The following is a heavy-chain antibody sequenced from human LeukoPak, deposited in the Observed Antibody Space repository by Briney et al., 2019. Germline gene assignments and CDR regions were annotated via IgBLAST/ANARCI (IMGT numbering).Heavy chain of an antibody. D-gene: IGHD6-19*01. CDR3: ARSQARLGWFDP. J-gene: IGHJ5*02. V-gene: IGHV4-39*07. Sequence: SETLSLTCTVSRGSNSSSSYYWGWIRQSPGKGLEWIGSISHSGSTYYNPSLKSRVIISVDTSKNQFSLKLRSVTAADTAVYYCARSQARLGWFDPWGQGTLVTVSS. CDR2: ISHSGST. CDR1: RGSNSSSSYY.